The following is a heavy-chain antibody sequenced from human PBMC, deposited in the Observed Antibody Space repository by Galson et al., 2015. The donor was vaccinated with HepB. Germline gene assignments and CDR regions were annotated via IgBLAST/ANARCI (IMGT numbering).Heavy chain of an antibody. J-gene: IGHJ4*02. V-gene: IGHV3-15*01. D-gene: IGHD5-24*01. CDR1: GFTFSNAW. CDR3: TTDREVNTPDY. CDR2: IKSKTDGGTT. Sequence: SLRLSCAASGFTFSNAWMSWVRQAPGKGLEWVGRIKSKTDGGTTDYAAPVKGRFTISRDDSKNTLYLQMNSLKTEDTAVYYCTTDREVNTPDYWGQGTLVTVSS.